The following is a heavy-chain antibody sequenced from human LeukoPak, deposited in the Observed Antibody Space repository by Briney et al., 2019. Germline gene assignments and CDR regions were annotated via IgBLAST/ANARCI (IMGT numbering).Heavy chain of an antibody. D-gene: IGHD3-3*01. V-gene: IGHV1-46*01. CDR1: GYTFTSYY. CDR2: INPSGGST. J-gene: IGHJ3*02. CDR3: ARQLFYDFWSGYGAFDI. Sequence: ASVKVSCKASGYTFTSYYMHWVRQAPGQELEWMGIINPSGGSTNYAQKFQGRVTITADESTSTAYMELSSLRSEDTAVYYCARQLFYDFWSGYGAFDIWGQGTMVTVSS.